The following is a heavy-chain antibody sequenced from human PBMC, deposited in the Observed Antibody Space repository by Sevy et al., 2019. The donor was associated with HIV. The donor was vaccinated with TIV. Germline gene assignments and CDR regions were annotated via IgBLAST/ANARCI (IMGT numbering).Heavy chain of an antibody. J-gene: IGHJ4*02. CDR3: ATHAGIAAAGRVFDY. CDR1: GFTFSDHY. Sequence: GGSLRLSCVASGFTFSDHYMEWVRQAPGKGLEWVGRTRNKADGYTTEYAASVKGRFTISRDESRNSLYVQMNSLKTEDTAVYYCATHAGIAAAGRVFDYWGQGTLVTVSS. V-gene: IGHV3-72*01. CDR2: TRNKADGYTT. D-gene: IGHD6-13*01.